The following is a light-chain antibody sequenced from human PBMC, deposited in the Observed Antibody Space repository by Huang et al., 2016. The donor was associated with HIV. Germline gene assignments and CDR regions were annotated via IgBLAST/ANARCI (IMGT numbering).Light chain of an antibody. Sequence: DIVLTQSPATLSLSPGERATLSCRAGQSVGSYLAWSQQTPGQAPRLLVSDASHRATGIPARFSGSGSGTDFTLTISSLEPEDFAVYYCHQHRSWPGTFGQGTRVEIK. J-gene: IGKJ1*01. V-gene: IGKV3-11*01. CDR3: HQHRSWPGT. CDR2: DAS. CDR1: QSVGSY.